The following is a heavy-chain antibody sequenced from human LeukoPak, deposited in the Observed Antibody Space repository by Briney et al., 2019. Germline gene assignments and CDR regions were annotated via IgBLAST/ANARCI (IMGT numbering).Heavy chain of an antibody. CDR2: ISGSGGST. V-gene: IGHV3-23*01. D-gene: IGHD6-13*01. J-gene: IGHJ4*02. Sequence: GGSLRLSCAVSGFTFSNYAMSWVRQAPGKGLEWVSGISGSGGSTVYADSVKGRFTISRDNSKNTVYLQVNSLRDEDTAVYYCARDLEAANTYYFDYWGQGTMVTVSS. CDR1: GFTFSNYA. CDR3: ARDLEAANTYYFDY.